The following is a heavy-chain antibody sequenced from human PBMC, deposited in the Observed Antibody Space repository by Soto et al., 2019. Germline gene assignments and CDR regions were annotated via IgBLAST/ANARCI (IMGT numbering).Heavy chain of an antibody. V-gene: IGHV3-15*07. D-gene: IGHD3-3*01. CDR3: NTVDYDFGSDAFDI. Sequence: GGSLRLSCAASGFTFSNAWMNWVRQAPGKGLEWVGRIKSKTDGGTTDYAAPVKGRFTISRDDSKNTLYLQMNSLKTEDTAVYYCNTVDYDFGSDAFDIWGQGTMVTVS. CDR1: GFTFSNAW. CDR2: IKSKTDGGTT. J-gene: IGHJ3*02.